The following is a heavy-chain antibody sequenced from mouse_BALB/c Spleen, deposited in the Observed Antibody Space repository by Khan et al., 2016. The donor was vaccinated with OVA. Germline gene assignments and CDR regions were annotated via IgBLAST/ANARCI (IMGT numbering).Heavy chain of an antibody. CDR2: IWGDGST. J-gene: IGHJ3*01. Sequence: QVQLKQSGPGLVAPSQSLSITCTVSGFSLTSYGVGWVRQPPGKGLEWLGVIWGDGSTNYHSALISRLSISKVNSKSQAFLKLNRRQTDDTATYYCALYYYGRAWFAYWGQGTLVTVSA. V-gene: IGHV2-3*01. D-gene: IGHD1-1*01. CDR1: GFSLTSYG. CDR3: ALYYYGRAWFAY.